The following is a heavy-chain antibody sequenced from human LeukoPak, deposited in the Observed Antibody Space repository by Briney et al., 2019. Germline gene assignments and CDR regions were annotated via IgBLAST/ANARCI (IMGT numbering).Heavy chain of an antibody. CDR2: ISSSSSYI. CDR3: AREGKQWLLGAFDI. D-gene: IGHD6-19*01. J-gene: IGHJ3*02. CDR1: GFTFSSYS. Sequence: GGSLRLSCAASGFTFSSYSMNWVRQAPGKGLEWVSSISSSSSYIYYADSVKGRFTISRDNAKNSLYLQMNSLRAEDTAVYYCAREGKQWLLGAFDIWGQGTMVTVSS. V-gene: IGHV3-21*01.